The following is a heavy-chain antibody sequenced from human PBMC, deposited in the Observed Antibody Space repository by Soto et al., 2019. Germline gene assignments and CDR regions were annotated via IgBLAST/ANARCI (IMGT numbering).Heavy chain of an antibody. Sequence: PSETLSLTCTVSGGSISSYYWSWIRQPPGRGLEWIGYIYYSGSTNYNPSLKSRVTISVDTSKNQFSLKLSSVTAADTAVYYCARCHTPGSSSYFYYWGQGTLVTVSS. CDR3: ARCHTPGSSSYFYY. V-gene: IGHV4-59*12. CDR2: IYYSGST. D-gene: IGHD6-6*01. J-gene: IGHJ4*02. CDR1: GGSISSYY.